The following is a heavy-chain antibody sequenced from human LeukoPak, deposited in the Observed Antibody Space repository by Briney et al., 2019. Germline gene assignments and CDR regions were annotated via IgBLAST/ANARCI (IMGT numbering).Heavy chain of an antibody. CDR3: VRTPPNWGADY. J-gene: IGHJ4*02. CDR2: MSPNSGNT. Sequence: ASVTVSCKASGYTFTSYGISWVRQAPGQGLEWMGWMSPNSGNTGYAQEFQGRVTMTRSTSISTAYMELSSLRSEDTAVYYCVRTPPNWGADYWGQGTLVTVSS. CDR1: GYTFTSYG. V-gene: IGHV1-8*02. D-gene: IGHD7-27*01.